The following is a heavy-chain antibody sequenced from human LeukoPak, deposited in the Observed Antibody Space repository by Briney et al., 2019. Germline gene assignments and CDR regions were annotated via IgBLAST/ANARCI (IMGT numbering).Heavy chain of an antibody. CDR2: INHSGST. CDR3: AKWGPYCVGDYCPALDS. V-gene: IGHV4-34*01. D-gene: IGHD2-21*02. J-gene: IGHJ4*02. CDR1: GGSFSGYY. Sequence: SETLSLTCAVYGGSFSGYYWSWIRQPPGKGLEWIGEINHSGSTNYNPSLKSRVTISVDTSKNQFSLKLSSVTAADTAVYYCAKWGPYCVGDYCPALDSWGPGTLVTVSS.